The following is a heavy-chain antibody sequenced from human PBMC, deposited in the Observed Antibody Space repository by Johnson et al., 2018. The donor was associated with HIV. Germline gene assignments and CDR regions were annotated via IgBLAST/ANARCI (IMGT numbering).Heavy chain of an antibody. D-gene: IGHD6-19*01. J-gene: IGHJ3*02. CDR2: INWNGGSI. CDR3: ARDNGAVAGPEGAFDI. CDR1: GFTFDDYG. V-gene: IGHV3-20*04. Sequence: VQLVESGGGVVQPGRSLRLSCAASGFTFDDYGMSWVRQAPGKGLEWVSGINWNGGSIGYADSVKGRFPISRDNAKNSLYLQMNSLRAEDTAVYYCARDNGAVAGPEGAFDIWGQGTMVTVSS.